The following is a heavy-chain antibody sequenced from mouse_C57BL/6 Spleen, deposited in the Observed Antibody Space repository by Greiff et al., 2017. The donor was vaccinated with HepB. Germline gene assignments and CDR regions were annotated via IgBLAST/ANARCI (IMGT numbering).Heavy chain of an antibody. CDR1: GFTFSDYY. D-gene: IGHD1-1*01. Sequence: EVMLVESEGGLVQPGSSMKLSCTASGFTFSDYYMAWVRQVPEKGLEWVANINYDGSSTYYLDSLKSRFIISRDNAKNILYLQMSSLKSEDTATYYCARTVVAPDYYAMDYWGQGTSVTVSS. CDR3: ARTVVAPDYYAMDY. V-gene: IGHV5-16*01. CDR2: INYDGSST. J-gene: IGHJ4*01.